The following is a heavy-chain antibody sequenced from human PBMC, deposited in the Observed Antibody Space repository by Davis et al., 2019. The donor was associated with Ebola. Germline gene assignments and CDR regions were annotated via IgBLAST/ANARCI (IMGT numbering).Heavy chain of an antibody. D-gene: IGHD2-2*01. J-gene: IGHJ4*02. V-gene: IGHV3-64*02. CDR3: ARQALGYCISTSCSYYFDN. CDR2: IRSNGATT. CDR1: GFTFSGYT. Sequence: GESLKISCVASGFTFSGYTMYWVRQAPGKGLEYVSHIRSNGATTYYADSVKGRFTISRDNSKNTLYLQMASLRPENMGVYYCARQALGYCISTSCSYYFDNWGLGTLVTVSS.